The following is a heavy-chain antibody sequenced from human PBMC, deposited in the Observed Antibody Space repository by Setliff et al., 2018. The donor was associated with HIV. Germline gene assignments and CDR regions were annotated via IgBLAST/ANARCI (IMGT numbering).Heavy chain of an antibody. D-gene: IGHD6-6*01. Sequence: SETLSLTCSASGVSVGSGDYCWHWIRQHPEKALEWIGYIFHSGDTYYNPSLKSRISMSVDTSKNQFSLELTSLTAADTAVYYCATRPRIAARPFDYWGQGMLVTVSS. V-gene: IGHV4-31*03. CDR2: IFHSGDT. J-gene: IGHJ4*02. CDR3: ATRPRIAARPFDY. CDR1: GVSVGSGDYC.